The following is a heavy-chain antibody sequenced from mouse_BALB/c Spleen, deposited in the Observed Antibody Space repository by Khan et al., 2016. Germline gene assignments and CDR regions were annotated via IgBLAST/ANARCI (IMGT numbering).Heavy chain of an antibody. CDR2: IDPYNGGT. CDR1: GYSFIDYN. D-gene: IGHD1-1*01. V-gene: IGHV1S135*01. Sequence: VQLKQSGPELVKPGASVKVSCKASGYSFIDYNMYWVKQSHGKSLEWIGYIDPYNGGTNYNQKFKDKATLTVEQSSSTAFIHLTSLTSEDSAVYYCAKDYYGSSYVSLFAYWGQGTLVTVSA. J-gene: IGHJ3*01. CDR3: AKDYYGSSYVSLFAY.